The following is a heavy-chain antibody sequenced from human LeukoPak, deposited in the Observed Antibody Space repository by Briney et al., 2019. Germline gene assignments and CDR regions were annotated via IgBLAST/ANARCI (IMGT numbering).Heavy chain of an antibody. CDR2: TYPGDSDT. D-gene: IGHD2-2*01. V-gene: IGHV5-51*01. Sequence: GESLKISCKGSGYSFTNYWIGWVRQMPGKGLEWVGITYPGDSDTRYSPSFQGQVTISADKSINTAYLQRSSLKASDGAIYYCARARYCSGTSCPSPYYYMDVWGKGTTVTVSS. CDR3: ARARYCSGTSCPSPYYYMDV. J-gene: IGHJ6*03. CDR1: GYSFTNYW.